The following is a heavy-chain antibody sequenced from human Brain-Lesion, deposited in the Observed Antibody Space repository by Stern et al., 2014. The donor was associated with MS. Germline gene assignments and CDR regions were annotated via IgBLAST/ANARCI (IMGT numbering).Heavy chain of an antibody. CDR2: IYYSGNT. CDR3: AGEEDIRYCSGGSCTGNWFDP. Sequence: QVQLQESGPGLVKPSETLSLTCTVAGGSVSSTSYAWAWIRQPPGKGLGWIGTIYYSGNTYYSPSLKSPPPISRDTSKNQFSRQLGSVTAADTAVYYCAGEEDIRYCSGGSCTGNWFDPWGQGTLVTVSS. CDR1: GGSVSSTSYA. V-gene: IGHV4-39*01. D-gene: IGHD2-15*01. J-gene: IGHJ5*02.